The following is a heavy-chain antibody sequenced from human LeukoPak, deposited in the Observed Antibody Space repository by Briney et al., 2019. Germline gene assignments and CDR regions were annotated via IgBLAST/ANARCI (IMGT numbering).Heavy chain of an antibody. CDR3: AKDLGVSGWYFDL. J-gene: IGHJ2*01. CDR2: ISGSGGST. D-gene: IGHD6-25*01. V-gene: IGHV3-23*01. Sequence: GGSLRLSCVASGITFSSYAMSWVRQAPGKGPEWVSTISGSGGSTYDADSVKGRFTISRDNSKNTLYLQMNSLRADDTAVYYCAKDLGVSGWYFDLWGRGTLVTVSS. CDR1: GITFSSYA.